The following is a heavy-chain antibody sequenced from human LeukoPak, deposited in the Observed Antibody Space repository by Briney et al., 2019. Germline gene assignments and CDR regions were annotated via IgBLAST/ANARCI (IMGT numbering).Heavy chain of an antibody. CDR1: GFTFSSYA. D-gene: IGHD6-6*01. V-gene: IGHV3-30*04. Sequence: PGGSLRLSCAASGFTFSSYAMHWVRQAPGKGLVWVAVISYDGSNKYYADSVKGRFTISRDNSKNTLYLQMNGLRAEDTAVYYCARVSSGDYWGQGTLVTVSS. J-gene: IGHJ4*02. CDR2: ISYDGSNK. CDR3: ARVSSGDY.